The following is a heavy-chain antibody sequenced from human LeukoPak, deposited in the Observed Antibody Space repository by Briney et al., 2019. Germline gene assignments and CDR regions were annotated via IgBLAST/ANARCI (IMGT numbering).Heavy chain of an antibody. CDR1: GFTFSSYA. Sequence: GRSLRLSCVASGFTFSSYAMHWVRQAPGKGLEWVAVISYDGSNKYYADSVKGRFTISRDNSKNTLYLQMNSLRAEDTAVYYCAKSRGYSYGNFDYWGQGTLVTVSS. CDR3: AKSRGYSYGNFDY. CDR2: ISYDGSNK. V-gene: IGHV3-30*04. J-gene: IGHJ4*02. D-gene: IGHD5-18*01.